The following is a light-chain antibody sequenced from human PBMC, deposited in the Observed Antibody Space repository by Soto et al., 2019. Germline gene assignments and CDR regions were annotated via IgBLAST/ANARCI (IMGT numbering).Light chain of an antibody. Sequence: EIVMTQSPATLSLSPGEGATLSCRASQSVSNYLAWYQQKPGQAPRLLIYGASSRATGIPDRFSGSGSGTDFTLTISRLEPEDFAVYYCQQYGSSPMTFGQGTRLEIK. V-gene: IGKV3-20*01. CDR2: GAS. J-gene: IGKJ5*01. CDR3: QQYGSSPMT. CDR1: QSVSNY.